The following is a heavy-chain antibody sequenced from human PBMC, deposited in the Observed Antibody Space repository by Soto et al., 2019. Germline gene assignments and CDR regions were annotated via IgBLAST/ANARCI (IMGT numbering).Heavy chain of an antibody. CDR1: GGSISSSSYY. J-gene: IGHJ5*02. CDR3: ARSITIFGVVWFGP. D-gene: IGHD3-3*01. V-gene: IGHV4-39*01. CDR2: IYYSGST. Sequence: PSETLSLTCTVSGGSISSSSYYWGWIRQPPGKGLEWIGSIYYSGSTYYNPSLKSRVTISVDTSKNQFSLKLSSVTAADTAVYNCARSITIFGVVWFGPWGQGTLVTVSS.